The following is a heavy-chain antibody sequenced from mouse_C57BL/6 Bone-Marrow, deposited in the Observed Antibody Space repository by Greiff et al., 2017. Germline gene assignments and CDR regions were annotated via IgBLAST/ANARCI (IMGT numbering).Heavy chain of an antibody. CDR1: GFTFSDYG. CDR3: AIYYGNPFAY. Sequence: EVKVVESGGGLVKPGGSLKLSCAASGFTFSDYGMHWVRQAPEKGLEWVAYISSGSSTIDYADTVKGRFTISRDNAKNTLFLQMTSLRSEDTAMYYCAIYYGNPFAYWGQGTLVTVSA. D-gene: IGHD2-1*01. V-gene: IGHV5-17*01. J-gene: IGHJ3*01. CDR2: ISSGSSTI.